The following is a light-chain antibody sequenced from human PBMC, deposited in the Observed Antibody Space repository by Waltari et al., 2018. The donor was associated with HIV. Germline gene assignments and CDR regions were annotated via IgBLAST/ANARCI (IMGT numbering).Light chain of an antibody. V-gene: IGLV1-47*01. CDR3: AAWDDSLSVV. CDR1: SSNIGKHY. J-gene: IGLJ2*01. Sequence: QSVLTQPPSASGTPGQRVTISCSGSSSNIGKHYVYWYQQLPGAAPKLLIYRNKQRPSGVPDRFSGSKSGTSASLAISGLRSEDEADYYCAAWDDSLSVVFGGGTKLTVL. CDR2: RNK.